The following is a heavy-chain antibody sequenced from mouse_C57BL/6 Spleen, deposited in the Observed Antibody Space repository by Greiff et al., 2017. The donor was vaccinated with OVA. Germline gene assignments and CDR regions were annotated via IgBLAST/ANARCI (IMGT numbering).Heavy chain of an antibody. Sequence: VQLQQPGTELVKPGASVKLSCKASGYTFTSYWMHWVKQRPGQGLEWIGNINPSNGGTNYNEKFKSKATLTVDKSSSTAYMQLSSLTSEDSAVYYWARHSNYGGAWFAYWGQGTLVTVSA. D-gene: IGHD2-5*01. CDR1: GYTFTSYW. CDR3: ARHSNYGGAWFAY. V-gene: IGHV1-53*01. J-gene: IGHJ3*01. CDR2: INPSNGGT.